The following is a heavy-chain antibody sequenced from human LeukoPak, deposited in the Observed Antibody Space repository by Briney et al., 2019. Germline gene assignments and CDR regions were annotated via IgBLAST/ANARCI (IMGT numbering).Heavy chain of an antibody. V-gene: IGHV2-5*02. Sequence: SGPTLVNPTQTLTLTCTFSGFSLSTSGVGVGWIRQPPGKALEWLALIYWDDDKRYSPSLKSRLTITKDTSKNQVVLTMTNMDPVDTATYCCAHRRAATIKNWFDPWGQGTLVTVSS. CDR2: IYWDDDK. CDR3: AHRRAATIKNWFDP. J-gene: IGHJ5*02. D-gene: IGHD5-24*01. CDR1: GFSLSTSGVG.